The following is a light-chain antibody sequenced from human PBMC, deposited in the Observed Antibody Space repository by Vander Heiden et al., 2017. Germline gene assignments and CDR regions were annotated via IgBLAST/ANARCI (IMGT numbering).Light chain of an antibody. CDR2: DAS. CDR1: ESVTRY. Sequence: EIVLTQSPATLSLSPGERATLSCRVSESVTRYLAWYQQKPGQAPRILIYDASNRATGIPARFSGSGSGTDFTLTISSLEPEDSAVYFCHQRNNRHIFGQGTKLEIK. J-gene: IGKJ2*01. CDR3: HQRNNRHI. V-gene: IGKV3-11*01.